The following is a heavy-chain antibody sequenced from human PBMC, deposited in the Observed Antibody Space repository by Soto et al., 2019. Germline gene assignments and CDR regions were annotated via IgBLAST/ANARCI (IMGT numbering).Heavy chain of an antibody. CDR2: ISAYNGNT. V-gene: IGHV1-18*01. CDR3: ARRGLGGYSSSWFAFDI. Sequence: QVQLVQCGAEVKKPGASVKVSCKASGYTFTSYGISWVRQAPGQGLEWMGWISAYNGNTNYAQKLQGRVTMTTDTVTRRAYMELRSPGSDDAAVYYCARRGLGGYSSSWFAFDIWGQGTMVTVSS. D-gene: IGHD6-13*01. J-gene: IGHJ3*02. CDR1: GYTFTSYG.